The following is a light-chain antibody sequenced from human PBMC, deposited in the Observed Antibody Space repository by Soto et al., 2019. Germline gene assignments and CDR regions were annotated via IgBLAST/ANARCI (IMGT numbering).Light chain of an antibody. V-gene: IGLV2-8*01. CDR1: FNDVGGYNY. CDR3: SSYTTSSSYV. J-gene: IGLJ1*01. CDR2: EVY. Sequence: QSALTQPPSASGSPGQSVTISCTGTFNDVGGYNYVSWYQQHPGKAPKVIIYEVYKRPSGVPDRFSGSKSGNTASLTISGLQAEDEADYYCSSYTTSSSYVFGTGTKVTVL.